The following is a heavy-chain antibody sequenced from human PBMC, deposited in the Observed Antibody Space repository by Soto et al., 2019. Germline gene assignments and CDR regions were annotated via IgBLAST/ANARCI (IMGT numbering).Heavy chain of an antibody. CDR3: ATWGIAVAGTGSDY. CDR1: GGSISSSDW. V-gene: IGHV4-4*02. J-gene: IGHJ4*02. CDR2: ISHDGST. Sequence: QVHLQESGPGLVKPSGTLSLICAVSGGSISSSDWWTWVRQSPGKGLEWIGEISHDGSTNYNPSLKSRVTMSVDKSNNYFPLNLSSVIAADTAVYYCATWGIAVAGTGSDYWGQGTLVTVSS. D-gene: IGHD6-19*01.